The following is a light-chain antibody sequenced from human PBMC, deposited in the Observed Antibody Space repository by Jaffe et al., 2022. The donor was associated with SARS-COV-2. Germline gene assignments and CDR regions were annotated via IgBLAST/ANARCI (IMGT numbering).Light chain of an antibody. V-gene: IGLV2-11*01. CDR3: CSYAASDTYV. Sequence: QSALTQSRSVSGSPGQSVTISCTGTGSDVGGFNYVSWYQQHPGKAPKLIIYDVRRRPSGVPDRFSGSRSDTTASLTISGLQDEDEADYYCCSYAASDTYVFGSGTTVTVL. CDR2: DVR. J-gene: IGLJ1*01. CDR1: GSDVGGFNY.